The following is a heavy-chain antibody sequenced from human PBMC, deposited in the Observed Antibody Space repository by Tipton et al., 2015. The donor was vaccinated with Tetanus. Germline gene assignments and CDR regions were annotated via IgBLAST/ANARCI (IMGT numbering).Heavy chain of an antibody. D-gene: IGHD3-22*01. V-gene: IGHV1-2*02. CDR1: GYTFTGYY. CDR3: ARDRGDYIYYGMDV. Sequence: QLVQSGAELKKPGASVKVSCTASGYTFTGYYMYWVRQAPGQGLEWVGWIDPNSGDTIYAQNFQGRVTMTRDTSNSTVYMELSRLRSDDTAVYYCARDRGDYIYYGMDVWGPGTTVTVSS. CDR2: IDPNSGDT. J-gene: IGHJ6*02.